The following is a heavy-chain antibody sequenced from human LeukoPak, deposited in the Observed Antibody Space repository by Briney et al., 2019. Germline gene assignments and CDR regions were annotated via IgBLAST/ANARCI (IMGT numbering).Heavy chain of an antibody. CDR3: ARARGVYSSSSRWFNP. V-gene: IGHV4-34*01. CDR1: GGSFSGYY. Sequence: KSSETLSLTCAVYGGSFSGYYWSWIRQPPGKGLEWIGEINHSGSTNYNPSLKSRVTISVDTSKNQFSLKLSSVTAADTAVYYCARARGVYSSSSRWFNPWGQGTLVTVSS. J-gene: IGHJ5*02. D-gene: IGHD6-6*01. CDR2: INHSGST.